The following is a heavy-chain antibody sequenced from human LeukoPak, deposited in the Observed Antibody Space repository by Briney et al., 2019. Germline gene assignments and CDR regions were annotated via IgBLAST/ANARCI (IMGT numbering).Heavy chain of an antibody. CDR1: GGSISSYY. V-gene: IGHV4-4*07. D-gene: IGHD3-10*01. Sequence: SETLSLTCTVSGGSISSYYWSWIRQPAGKGLEWIGRIYTSGSTNYNPSLKSRVTMSVDTSKNQFSLKLSSVTAADTAVYYCARDLRLLWFGELVYYYYMDVWGKGTTVTISS. CDR2: IYTSGST. CDR3: ARDLRLLWFGELVYYYYMDV. J-gene: IGHJ6*03.